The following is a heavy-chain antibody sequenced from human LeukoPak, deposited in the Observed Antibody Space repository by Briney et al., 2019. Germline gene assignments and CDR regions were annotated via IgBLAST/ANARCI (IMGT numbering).Heavy chain of an antibody. CDR3: ATTSDAFDI. D-gene: IGHD2-2*01. CDR2: ISYDGSNK. CDR1: GFTFSSYG. J-gene: IGHJ3*02. Sequence: GGSLRLSCAASGFTFSSYGMHWVRQAPGKGLEWVAVISYDGSNKYYADSVKGRFTISRDNSKNTLYLQMNSPRAEDTAVYYCATTSDAFDIWGQGTMVTVSS. V-gene: IGHV3-30*03.